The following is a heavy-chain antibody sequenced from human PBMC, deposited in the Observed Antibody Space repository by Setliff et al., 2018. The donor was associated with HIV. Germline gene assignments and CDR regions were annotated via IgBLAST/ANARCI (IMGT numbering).Heavy chain of an antibody. CDR3: PRDLDYDTRASDAFDI. Sequence: SETLSLTCCVSGGSITSYQWSWIRQPPGKGLEWIGYSYHSGSTNHNKYNPSLKSRVTMSGDTSKNQFSLKLTSVTAADTAVYYSPRDLDYDTRASDAFDIWGQGTMVTVSS. CDR2: SYHSGST. J-gene: IGHJ3*02. D-gene: IGHD3-22*01. CDR1: GGSITSYQ. V-gene: IGHV4-59*01.